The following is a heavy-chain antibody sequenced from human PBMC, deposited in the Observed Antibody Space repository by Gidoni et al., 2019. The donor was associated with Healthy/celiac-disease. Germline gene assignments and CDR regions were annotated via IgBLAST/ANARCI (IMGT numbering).Heavy chain of an antibody. CDR1: GYTLTELS. D-gene: IGHD2-2*01. V-gene: IGHV1-24*01. J-gene: IGHJ6*02. Sequence: QVQLVQSGAEVKKPGASVKVSCKVSGYTLTELSMHWVRQAPGKGRAWMGGFDPEDGETIYAQKFQGRVTMTEDTSTDTAYMELSSLRSEDTAVYYCATYSTKLYGMDVWGQGTTVTVSS. CDR3: ATYSTKLYGMDV. CDR2: FDPEDGET.